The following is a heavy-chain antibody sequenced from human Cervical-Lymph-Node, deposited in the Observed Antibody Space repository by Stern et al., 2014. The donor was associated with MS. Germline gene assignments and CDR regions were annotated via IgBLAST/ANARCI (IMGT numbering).Heavy chain of an antibody. J-gene: IGHJ3*01. CDR3: ARERKVERSSRLLVSFDV. Sequence: QVQLQQWGAGLLRPSETLSLTCAVQGASFSDNYWSWIRQTPGKGLEWIGEINSSGGTPYNPSLMSRATLSVDPSRTQFSLKLSSLTAADTAMYYCARERKVERSSRLLVSFDVWGQGTLVTVSS. CDR2: INSSGGT. CDR1: GASFSDNY. V-gene: IGHV4-34*01. D-gene: IGHD1-1*01.